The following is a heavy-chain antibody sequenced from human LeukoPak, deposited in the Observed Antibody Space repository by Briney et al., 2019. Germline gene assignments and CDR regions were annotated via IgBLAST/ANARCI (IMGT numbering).Heavy chain of an antibody. Sequence: GGSLRLSCAASGFTFSSYWMHWVRQAPGKGLVWVSRISSDGSDTTYADSVKGRFTISRDNAKSSLYLQMNSLRAEDTAVYYCVRDSAVTAAFDIWGQGTMVTVSS. J-gene: IGHJ3*02. D-gene: IGHD2-21*02. CDR3: VRDSAVTAAFDI. V-gene: IGHV3-74*01. CDR1: GFTFSSYW. CDR2: ISSDGSDT.